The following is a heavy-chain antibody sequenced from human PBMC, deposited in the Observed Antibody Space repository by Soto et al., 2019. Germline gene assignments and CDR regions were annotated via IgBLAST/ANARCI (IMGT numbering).Heavy chain of an antibody. CDR2: SRDKPQGYST. J-gene: IGHJ4*02. Sequence: EVLLVESGGGLVQPGGSLRLSCAGSGFTLSDPYIDWVRQAPGKGLEWVGRSRDKPQGYSTAYAASVKGRFTTSRDETKNSAYLQMNSLKTEDTAVYYCVRATYFSDSSGYTRCLDYWGQGTLVTVSS. CDR3: VRATYFSDSSGYTRCLDY. V-gene: IGHV3-72*01. CDR1: GFTLSDPY. D-gene: IGHD3-22*01.